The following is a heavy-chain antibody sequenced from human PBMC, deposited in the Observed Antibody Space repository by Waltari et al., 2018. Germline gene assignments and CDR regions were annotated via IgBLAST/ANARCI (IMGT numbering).Heavy chain of an antibody. CDR3: ATDLILGSGSLGY. J-gene: IGHJ4*02. CDR1: GFIFSRHW. CDR2: FRCEWGDA. V-gene: IGHV3-74*03. D-gene: IGHD1-26*01. Sequence: EVQLVESGGGLVKPGGSLRLSCAAYGFIFSRHWMQWVRQPPEKGLVCVSRFRCEWGDATYADSVKCRFTIARYNAKNTLYLQMNSLRAEDTAIYYCATDLILGSGSLGYWGQGTLVTVSS.